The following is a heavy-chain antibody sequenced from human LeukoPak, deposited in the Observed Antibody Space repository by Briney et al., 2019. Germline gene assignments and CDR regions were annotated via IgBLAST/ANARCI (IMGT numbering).Heavy chain of an antibody. CDR1: GYTFTGYY. Sequence: GASVKVSCKASGYTFTGYYMHWVRQAPGQGLEWMGRINPNSGGTNYAQKFQGRVTITRDTAISTAYMEVSRLRSDDTAVYYCARAGPYYDFWSGPASFFDYWGQGTLVTVSS. D-gene: IGHD3-3*01. CDR2: INPNSGGT. J-gene: IGHJ4*02. V-gene: IGHV1-2*06. CDR3: ARAGPYYDFWSGPASFFDY.